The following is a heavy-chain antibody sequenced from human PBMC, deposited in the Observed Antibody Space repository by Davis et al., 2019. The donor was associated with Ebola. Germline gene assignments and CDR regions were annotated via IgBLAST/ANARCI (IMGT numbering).Heavy chain of an antibody. Sequence: SVKVSCKASGGTFNNYAVSWVRQASGQGLEWMGGIVPMFGTPQYAQKFQDRVTITADESTATAYMALSSLRSEDTAVYYCARDSMPVLLWLTELSPGDWFDPWGQGTLVTVS. J-gene: IGHJ5*02. CDR2: IVPMFGTP. V-gene: IGHV1-69*13. CDR3: ARDSMPVLLWLTELSPGDWFDP. D-gene: IGHD3-10*01. CDR1: GGTFNNYA.